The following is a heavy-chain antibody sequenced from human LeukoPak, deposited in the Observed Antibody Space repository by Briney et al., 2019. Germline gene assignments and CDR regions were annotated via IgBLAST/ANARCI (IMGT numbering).Heavy chain of an antibody. CDR1: GGSISSGGYS. V-gene: IGHV4-30-2*06. Sequence: SETLSLTCAVSGGSISSGGYSWSWIRQSPGKGLEWIGYIYHSGSTYYNPSLKSRVTISVDRSKNQFSLKLSSATAADTAVYYCARGDHFDIWGQGTMVTVSS. CDR2: IYHSGST. CDR3: ARGDHFDI. J-gene: IGHJ3*02.